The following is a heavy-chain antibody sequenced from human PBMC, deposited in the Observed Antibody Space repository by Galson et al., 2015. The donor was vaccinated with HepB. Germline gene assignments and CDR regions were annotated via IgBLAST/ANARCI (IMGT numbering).Heavy chain of an antibody. CDR3: AMTSCGGDCYIFGDWYFDL. D-gene: IGHD2-21*02. V-gene: IGHV3-15*01. CDR2: IKSKTDGGTT. Sequence: SLRLSCAASGFTFSNAWMSWVRQAPGKGLEWVGRIKSKTDGGTTDYAAPVKGRFTISRDDSKNTLYLQMNSLKTEDTAVYYCAMTSCGGDCYIFGDWYFDLWGRGTLVTVSS. J-gene: IGHJ2*01. CDR1: GFTFSNAW.